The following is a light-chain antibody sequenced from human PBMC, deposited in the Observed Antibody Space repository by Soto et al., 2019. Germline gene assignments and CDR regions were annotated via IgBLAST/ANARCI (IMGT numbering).Light chain of an antibody. CDR3: SSYTSSSTVV. CDR1: SSDVGGYKY. CDR2: EVS. Sequence: QSVLTQPASVSGSPGQSITISCTGTSSDVGGYKYVSWYQQHPGKAPKVMIYEVSNRPSGVSNRFSGSKSGNTASLTISGLQAEDEAHYYCSSYTSSSTVVFGGGTKLTVL. J-gene: IGLJ2*01. V-gene: IGLV2-14*01.